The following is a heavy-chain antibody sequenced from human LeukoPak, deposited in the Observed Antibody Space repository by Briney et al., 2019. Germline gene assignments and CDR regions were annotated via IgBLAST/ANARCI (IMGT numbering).Heavy chain of an antibody. CDR2: INSDGSST. J-gene: IGHJ4*02. Sequence: GGSLRLSCAASGFTFSSYWMHWVRQAPGKGLVWVSRINSDGSSTSYADSVKGRFTISRDNAKNTLYLQMNSLRAEDTAVYYCARAGGIAARPDVYYFDYWGQGTLVTVSS. CDR1: GFTFSSYW. CDR3: ARAGGIAARPDVYYFDY. D-gene: IGHD6-6*01. V-gene: IGHV3-74*01.